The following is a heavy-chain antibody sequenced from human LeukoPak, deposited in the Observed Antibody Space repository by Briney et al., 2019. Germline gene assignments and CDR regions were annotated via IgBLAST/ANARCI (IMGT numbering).Heavy chain of an antibody. J-gene: IGHJ4*02. CDR3: AKRSGSYGPFDY. CDR2: LSGSGGST. V-gene: IGHV3-23*01. CDR1: GFTFTSYA. D-gene: IGHD3-10*01. Sequence: GGSLRLSCAASGFTFTSYAMTWVRQAPGKGLEWVSALSGSGGSTYYADSVKGRFTISRDNSKNTLYLQMNSLRADDTAVYYCAKRSGSYGPFDYWGQGILVTVSS.